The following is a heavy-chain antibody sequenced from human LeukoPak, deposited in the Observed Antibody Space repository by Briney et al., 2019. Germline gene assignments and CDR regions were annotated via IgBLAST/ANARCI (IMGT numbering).Heavy chain of an antibody. V-gene: IGHV3-7*03. J-gene: IGHJ6*02. D-gene: IGHD1-1*01. CDR3: ARFDWNYYYYGMDV. CDR1: GFTFSRYW. Sequence: GGPLRLSCAASGFTFSRYWMSWVRQAPGKGLEWVANINQDGSEIYYVDSVKGRFTISRDNAKSSLYLQMSSLRVEDTAVYYCARFDWNYYYYGMDVWGQGTTVTVSS. CDR2: INQDGSEI.